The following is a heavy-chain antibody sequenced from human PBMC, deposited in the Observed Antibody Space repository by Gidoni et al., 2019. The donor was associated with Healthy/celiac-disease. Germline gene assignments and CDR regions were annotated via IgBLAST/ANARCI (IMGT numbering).Heavy chain of an antibody. J-gene: IGHJ4*02. V-gene: IGHV3-21*01. CDR2: ISSSSSYI. D-gene: IGHD1-20*01. CDR3: ARDRTGITGNNDY. CDR1: GFPLSSYS. Sequence: EVQLVESGGGLVKPGGSLRLLCAASGFPLSSYSMNWVRQAPGKGLEWVSSISSSSSYIYYADSVKGRFTISRDNAKNSLYLQMNSLRAEDTAVYYCARDRTGITGNNDYWGQGTLVTVSS.